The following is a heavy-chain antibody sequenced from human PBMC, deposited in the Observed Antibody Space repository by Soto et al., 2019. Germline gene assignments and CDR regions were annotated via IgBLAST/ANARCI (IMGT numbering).Heavy chain of an antibody. CDR1: GYTFTGYY. CDR3: ARVTGTTYEDACDI. CDR2: INPNSGGT. Sequence: QVQLVQSGAEVKKPGASVKVSCKASGYTFTGYYMHWVRQAPGQGLEWMGWINPNSGGTNYAQKCQGWVTMTRDASISTAYMELGRLRSDGTAVYYCARVTGTTYEDACDIWGKGRMVTVPS. J-gene: IGHJ3*02. D-gene: IGHD1-7*01. V-gene: IGHV1-2*04.